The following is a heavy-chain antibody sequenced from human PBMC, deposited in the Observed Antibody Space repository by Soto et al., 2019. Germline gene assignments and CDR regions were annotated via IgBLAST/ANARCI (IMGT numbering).Heavy chain of an antibody. Sequence: ASVKVSCKASGYTFTSYYMHWVRQAPGQGLEWMGIINPSGGSTSYAQKFQGRVTMTRDTSTSTVYMELSSLRSEDTAVYYCARSTRTTVVTRGAFDIWGQGTMVTVS. CDR1: GYTFTSYY. D-gene: IGHD4-17*01. CDR3: ARSTRTTVVTRGAFDI. V-gene: IGHV1-46*01. CDR2: INPSGGST. J-gene: IGHJ3*02.